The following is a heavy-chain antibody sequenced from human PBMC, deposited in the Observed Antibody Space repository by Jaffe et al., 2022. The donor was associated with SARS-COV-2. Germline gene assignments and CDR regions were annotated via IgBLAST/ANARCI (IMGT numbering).Heavy chain of an antibody. V-gene: IGHV3-7*03. J-gene: IGHJ4*02. CDR1: GFTFSSYW. CDR2: IKQDGSEK. D-gene: IGHD3-22*01. CDR3: ARVLGSPLYYYDRGSFDY. Sequence: EVQLVESGGGLVQPGGSLRLSCAASGFTFSSYWMSWVRQAPGKGLEWVANIKQDGSEKYYVDSVKGRFTISRDNAKNSLYLQMNSLRAEDTAVYYCARVLGSPLYYYDRGSFDYWGQGTLVTVSS.